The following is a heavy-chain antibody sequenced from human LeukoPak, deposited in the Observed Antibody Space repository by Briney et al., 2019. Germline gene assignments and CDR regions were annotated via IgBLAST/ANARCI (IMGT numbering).Heavy chain of an antibody. Sequence: NPGGSLRLSCAASGFTFSNAWMSWVRQAPGKGLEWVGRIKSKTDGGTTDYAAPVKGRFTISRDDSKNTLYLQMNSPKTEDTAVYYCTTGGHYYYDSSGYYPFDYWGQGTLVTVSS. CDR2: IKSKTDGGTT. D-gene: IGHD3-22*01. CDR1: GFTFSNAW. CDR3: TTGGHYYYDSSGYYPFDY. J-gene: IGHJ4*02. V-gene: IGHV3-15*01.